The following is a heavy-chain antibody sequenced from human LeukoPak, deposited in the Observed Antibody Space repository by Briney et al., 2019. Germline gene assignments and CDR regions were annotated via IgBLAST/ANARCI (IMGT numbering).Heavy chain of an antibody. J-gene: IGHJ5*02. CDR1: GFSLSTSGVG. CDR3: ARRGKWELLNWFDP. Sequence: ESGPTLVSPTQTLTLTCTFSGFSLSTSGVGVGWIRQPPGKALEWLALIYWDDDKRYSPSLKSRLTITKDTSKNQVVLTMTNMDPVDTAAYYCARRGKWELLNWFDPWGQGTLVTVSS. CDR2: IYWDDDK. V-gene: IGHV2-5*02. D-gene: IGHD1-26*01.